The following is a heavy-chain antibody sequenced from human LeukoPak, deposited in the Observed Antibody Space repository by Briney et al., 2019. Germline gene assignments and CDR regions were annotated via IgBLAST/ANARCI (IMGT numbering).Heavy chain of an antibody. CDR2: IYYSGST. V-gene: IGHV4-61*01. D-gene: IGHD6-19*01. Sequence: PSETLSLTCTVSGASVSSGSYYWSWIRQPPGKGLEWIGYIYYSGSTNYNPSLKSRVTISVDTSKNQFSLKLSSVTAADTAVYYCARDGLAVAGYFDYWGQGTLVTVSS. CDR1: GASVSSGSYY. CDR3: ARDGLAVAGYFDY. J-gene: IGHJ4*02.